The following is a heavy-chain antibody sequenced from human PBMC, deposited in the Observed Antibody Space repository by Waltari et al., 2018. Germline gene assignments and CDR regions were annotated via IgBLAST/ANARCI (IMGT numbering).Heavy chain of an antibody. CDR2: ISGSGEST. V-gene: IGHV3-23*01. Sequence: EAQLLESGGGLVQPGGSLRLSCVVSGFTFSNSAMSWVRQPPGKGLEWVSGISGSGESTYYGETVEGRFTITRDNSKNTLYLQMSSLRGDDTGMYYCAKEGGRWLVANWFDFWGQGTLVTVSS. J-gene: IGHJ5*01. CDR3: AKEGGRWLVANWFDF. D-gene: IGHD6-19*01. CDR1: GFTFSNSA.